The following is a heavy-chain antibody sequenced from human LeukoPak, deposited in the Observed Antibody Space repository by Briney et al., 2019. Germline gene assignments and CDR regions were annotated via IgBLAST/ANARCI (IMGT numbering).Heavy chain of an antibody. V-gene: IGHV1-2*04. D-gene: IGHD3-10*01. CDR1: GYTFTGYY. CDR3: ARSYGSGGYYYYGMDV. J-gene: IGHJ6*02. CDR2: INPNSGGT. Sequence: ASVKVSCKASGYTFTGYYMHWVRQAPGQGLEWMGWINPNSGGTNYAQKFQGWVTMTRDTSISTAYMELSRLRSDDTAVYYCARSYGSGGYYYYGMDVWGQGTTVTVSS.